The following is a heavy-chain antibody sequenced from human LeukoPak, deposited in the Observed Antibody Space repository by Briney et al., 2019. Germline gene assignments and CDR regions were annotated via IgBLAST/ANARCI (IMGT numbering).Heavy chain of an antibody. CDR2: INPRDGST. V-gene: IGHV1-46*02. CDR3: ARGADQEFDF. Sequence: ASVKVSCKSSGHTLNNHFIHWVRQAPGQGLEWMGMINPRDGSTRTLQRFQGRLTMTRDTSTSTLCMGLSSLRSEDTATYLCARGADQEFDFWGQGTLVTVSS. CDR1: GHTLNNHF. J-gene: IGHJ4*02.